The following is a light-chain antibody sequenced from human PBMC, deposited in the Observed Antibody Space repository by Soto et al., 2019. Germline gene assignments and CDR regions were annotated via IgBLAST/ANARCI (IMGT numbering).Light chain of an antibody. Sequence: QPVLTQPASVSGSPGQSITISCTGTSSDIGDYNYVSWYQQHPGKAPKLMIYEVSNRPSGISNRFSGSKSGNTASLTISGLQADDEADYYCSSYTSTSSYVFGTGTKLTVL. J-gene: IGLJ1*01. V-gene: IGLV2-14*01. CDR3: SSYTSTSSYV. CDR2: EVS. CDR1: SSDIGDYNY.